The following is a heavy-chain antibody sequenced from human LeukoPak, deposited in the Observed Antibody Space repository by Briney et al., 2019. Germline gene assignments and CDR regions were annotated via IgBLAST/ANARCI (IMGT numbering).Heavy chain of an antibody. J-gene: IGHJ4*02. CDR2: ISGSGGTT. CDR1: GFIFSRYG. CDR3: AKDHLPGIVVADRDY. D-gene: IGHD6-19*01. Sequence: GGSLRLSCEASGFIFSRYGMTWVRQAPGKGLEWVSAISGSGGTTYYADSVKGRFTISRDNPKNTLYLQITSLRAEDTGVYYCAKDHLPGIVVADRDYWGQGTLVTVSS. V-gene: IGHV3-23*01.